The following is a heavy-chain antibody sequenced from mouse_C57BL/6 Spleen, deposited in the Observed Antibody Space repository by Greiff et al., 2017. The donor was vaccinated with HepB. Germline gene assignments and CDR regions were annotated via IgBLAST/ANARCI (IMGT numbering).Heavy chain of an antibody. CDR2: LSSVRSSI. Sequence: VMLVASGGGLVLPGWSLPLSCASSGFSFRASGMHWVRLTPDTGLEWVAYLSSVRSSIYYADTVKGRFTISRDNAKNTLFLQMTSLRSEDTAMYYCARQGITTVVPYFYYWGQGTTLTVSS. V-gene: IGHV5-17*01. CDR1: GFSFRASG. CDR3: ARQGITTVVPYFYY. J-gene: IGHJ2*01. D-gene: IGHD1-1*01.